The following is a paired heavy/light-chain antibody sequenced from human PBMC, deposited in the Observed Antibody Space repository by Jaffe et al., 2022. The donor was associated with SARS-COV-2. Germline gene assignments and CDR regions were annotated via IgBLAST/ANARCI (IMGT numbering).Heavy chain of an antibody. CDR1: GFTFETYP. CDR3: ARDISSGFAFDM. V-gene: IGHV3-64*01. D-gene: IGHD3-3*01. J-gene: IGHJ3*02. CDR2: ILGNGGHT. Sequence: EVQLVESGGGLVQPGGSLRLSCAASGFTFETYPMHWVRQAPGKGLEYISSILGNGGHTTYANSVKGRFTISRDNSKNTLYLQMTSLGIDDMAVYYCARDISSGFAFDMWGQGTKVTVSS.
Light chain of an antibody. J-gene: IGLJ1*01. CDR3: KSYSRSSVSYV. CDR2: HVG. Sequence: QSALTQPASVSGSPGQSITISCSGTSGDVGAYDFVSWYQQHPGKAPKLMIYHVGNRPSGISNRFSGSKSGNTASLTISGLQAEDEADYYCKSYSRSSVSYVFGTGTKVTVL. CDR1: SGDVGAYDF. V-gene: IGLV2-14*01.